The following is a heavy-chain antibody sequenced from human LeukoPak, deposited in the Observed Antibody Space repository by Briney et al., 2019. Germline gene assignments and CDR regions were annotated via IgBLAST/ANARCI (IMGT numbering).Heavy chain of an antibody. Sequence: SETLSLTCAVYGGSFSAYFWTWIRQPPGKGLEWIGEINDSGSTNYNPSLKSRVTISVDTSNSPFSLKLSSVTAADTAVYYCARAGNYYGSGSSNWFDPWGQGTLVTVSS. V-gene: IGHV4-34*01. CDR3: ARAGNYYGSGSSNWFDP. CDR2: INDSGST. J-gene: IGHJ5*02. CDR1: GGSFSAYF. D-gene: IGHD3-10*01.